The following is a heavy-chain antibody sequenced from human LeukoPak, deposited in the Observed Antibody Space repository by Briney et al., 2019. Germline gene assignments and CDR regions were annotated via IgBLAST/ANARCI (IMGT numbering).Heavy chain of an antibody. CDR3: ARGGGAQFDP. V-gene: IGHV4-34*01. CDR2: INHSGST. Sequence: SETLSLTCAVYGGSFSGYYWSWIRQPPGNGLEWTGEINHSGSTNYNPSLKSRVTISVDTSKNQFSLKLSSVTAADTAVYYCARGGGAQFDPWGQGTLVTVSS. CDR1: GGSFSGYY. J-gene: IGHJ5*02. D-gene: IGHD4-23*01.